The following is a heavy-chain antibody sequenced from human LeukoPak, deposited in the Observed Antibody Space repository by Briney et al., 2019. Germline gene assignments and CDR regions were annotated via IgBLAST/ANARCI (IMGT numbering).Heavy chain of an antibody. CDR3: ARVRSSGWALPTY. V-gene: IGHV4-34*01. Sequence: PSETLSLTXAVYGGSFSGYYWSWIRQPPGKGLEWIGEINHSGSTNYNPSLKSRVTISVDTSKNQFSLKLSSVTAADTAVYYCARVRSSGWALPTYWGQGTLVTVSS. D-gene: IGHD6-19*01. CDR1: GGSFSGYY. CDR2: INHSGST. J-gene: IGHJ4*02.